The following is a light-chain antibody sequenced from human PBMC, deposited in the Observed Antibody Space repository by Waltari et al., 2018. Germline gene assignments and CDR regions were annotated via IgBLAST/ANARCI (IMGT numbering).Light chain of an antibody. CDR1: QHIYTY. CDR3: HRYNSAPFT. CDR2: STS. Sequence: DIQMTQSPSSLSASVGDRVTITCRASQHIYTYLAWYQQKPGKVPKLLIHSTSTLQAGVPARFSGSGSGTDCTLTISILQPEDVATYYCHRYNSAPFTFGPGTRVDIK. J-gene: IGKJ3*01. V-gene: IGKV1-27*01.